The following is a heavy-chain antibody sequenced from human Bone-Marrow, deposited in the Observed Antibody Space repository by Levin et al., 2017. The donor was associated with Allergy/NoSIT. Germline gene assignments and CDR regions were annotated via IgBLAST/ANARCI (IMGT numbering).Heavy chain of an antibody. V-gene: IGHV1-2*06. CDR1: GYTFTGYY. CDR2: INPNSGGT. Sequence: ASVKVSCKASGYTFTGYYMHWVRQAPGQGLEWMGRINPNSGGTNYAQKFQGRVTMTRDTSISTAYMELSRLRSDDTAVYYCARNDDYGDYTFDYWGQGTLVTVSS. CDR3: ARNDDYGDYTFDY. D-gene: IGHD4-17*01. J-gene: IGHJ4*02.